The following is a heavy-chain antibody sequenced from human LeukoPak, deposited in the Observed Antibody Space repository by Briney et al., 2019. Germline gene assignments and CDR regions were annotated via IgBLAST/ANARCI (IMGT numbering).Heavy chain of an antibody. CDR2: INPNSGGT. V-gene: IGHV1-2*02. CDR1: GYTFTGYY. J-gene: IGHJ4*02. D-gene: IGHD4-17*01. Sequence: ASVKVSCKASGYTFTGYYMHWVRQAPGQGLEWMGWINPNSGGTNYAQKFQGRVTMTRDTSISTAYMELSSLRTEDTAVYYCARVLALNRAPVTPEYYFDYGGQGTLVTVSS. CDR3: ARVLALNRAPVTPEYYFDY.